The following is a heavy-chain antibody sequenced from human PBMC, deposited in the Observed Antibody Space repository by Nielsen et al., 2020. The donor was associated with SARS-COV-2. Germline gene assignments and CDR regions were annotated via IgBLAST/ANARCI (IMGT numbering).Heavy chain of an antibody. J-gene: IGHJ4*02. V-gene: IGHV3-11*05. D-gene: IGHD3/OR15-3a*01. CDR2: ISNRCTYT. CDR1: GFVFSDHY. CDR3: ARGTDHTSHFDY. Sequence: GESLKISCSASGFVFSDHYMSWIRQAPGKGPEWVSYISNRCTYTNHADSVKGRFTISRDNAKSLLYLQMNSLRVEDTAVYYCARGTDHTSHFDYWGQGILVAVSS.